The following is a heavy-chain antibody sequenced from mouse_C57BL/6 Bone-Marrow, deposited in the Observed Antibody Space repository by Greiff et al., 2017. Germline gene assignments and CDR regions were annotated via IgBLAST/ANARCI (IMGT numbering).Heavy chain of an antibody. Sequence: VHLVESGAELARPGASVKLSCKASGYTFTSYGISWVKQRTGQGLEWIGEIYPRSGNTYYNEKFKGKATLTADKSSSTAYMELRSLTSEDSAVXFCARDYGSSYCFDYWGQGTTLTVSS. CDR2: IYPRSGNT. CDR3: ARDYGSSYCFDY. V-gene: IGHV1-81*01. CDR1: GYTFTSYG. J-gene: IGHJ2*01. D-gene: IGHD1-1*01.